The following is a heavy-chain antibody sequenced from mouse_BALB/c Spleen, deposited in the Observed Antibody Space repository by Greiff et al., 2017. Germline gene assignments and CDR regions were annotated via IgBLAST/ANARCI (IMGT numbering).Heavy chain of an antibody. CDR3: ASGAYYDYDGFDY. Sequence: VQLKQSGPELVKPGASVKVSCKASGYAFTSYNMYWVKQSHGKSLEWIGYIDPYNGGTSYNQKFKGKATLTVDKSSSTAYMHLNSLTSEDSAVYYCASGAYYDYDGFDYWGQGTTLTVSS. CDR1: GYAFTSYN. CDR2: IDPYNGGT. J-gene: IGHJ2*01. V-gene: IGHV1S135*01. D-gene: IGHD2-4*01.